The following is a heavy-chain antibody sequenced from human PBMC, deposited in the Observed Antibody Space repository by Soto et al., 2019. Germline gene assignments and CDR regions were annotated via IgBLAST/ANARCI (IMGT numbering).Heavy chain of an antibody. Sequence: QVQLVESGGGVVQPGRSLRLSCASSGFTFSSYGMHWVRQAPGKGLEWVAVISYDGSNKYYADSVKGRSTISRDNSKNTLYLQMNSLRAEDTAVYYCAKDDGDYNDGFDIWGQGTMVTVSS. J-gene: IGHJ3*02. CDR1: GFTFSSYG. D-gene: IGHD4-17*01. CDR2: ISYDGSNK. V-gene: IGHV3-30*18. CDR3: AKDDGDYNDGFDI.